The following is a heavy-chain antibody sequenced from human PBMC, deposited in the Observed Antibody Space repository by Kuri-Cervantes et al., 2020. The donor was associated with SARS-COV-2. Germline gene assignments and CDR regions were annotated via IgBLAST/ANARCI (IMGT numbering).Heavy chain of an antibody. CDR3: ARVLYGRSDGSWMDV. V-gene: IGHV3-33*08. CDR1: GFTFSSYG. Sequence: GGSLRLSCAVSGFTFSSYGMHWVRQAPGKGMEWVAVIWFGGSHKYYADSVKGRFSISRDNSKNMLYLQMNSLRVEDTAVYYCARVLYGRSDGSWMDVWGKGTTVTVSS. J-gene: IGHJ6*04. D-gene: IGHD3-10*01. CDR2: IWFGGSHK.